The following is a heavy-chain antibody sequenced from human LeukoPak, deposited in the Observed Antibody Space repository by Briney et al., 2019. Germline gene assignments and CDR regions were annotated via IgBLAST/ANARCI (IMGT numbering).Heavy chain of an antibody. J-gene: IGHJ4*02. Sequence: GGSLRLSCAASGFTFNNYEMNWVRQAPGKGLEWVSSISSGGRTIYYADSVKGRFTISRDNAKNSLYLQMNSLRAEDTAVYYCARGIVAAGNIDYWGQGTLVTVSS. CDR2: ISSGGRTI. CDR1: GFTFNNYE. CDR3: ARGIVAAGNIDY. D-gene: IGHD6-13*01. V-gene: IGHV3-48*03.